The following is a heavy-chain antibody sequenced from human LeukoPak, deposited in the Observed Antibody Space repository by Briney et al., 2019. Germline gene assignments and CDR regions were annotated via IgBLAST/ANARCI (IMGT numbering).Heavy chain of an antibody. J-gene: IGHJ4*02. CDR2: IIPIFGTA. CDR3: ARGGITMVRGVIRPHYLDY. Sequence: SVKVSCKASGGTFSSYAISWVRQAPGQVLEWMGGIIPIFGTANYAQKFQGRVTITADKSTSTAYMELSSLRSEDTAVYYCARGGITMVRGVIRPHYLDYWGQGTLVTVSS. CDR1: GGTFSSYA. V-gene: IGHV1-69*06. D-gene: IGHD3-10*01.